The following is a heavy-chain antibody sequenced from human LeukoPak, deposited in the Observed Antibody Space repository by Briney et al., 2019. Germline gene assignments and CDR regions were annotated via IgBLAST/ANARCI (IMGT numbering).Heavy chain of an antibody. CDR1: GYTFTSYG. CDR3: ARDQHVGEWLRLSSFYYYYYMDV. Sequence: ASVKVSCKASGYTFTSYGISWVRQAPGQGLEWMGWISAYNGNTNYAQKLQGRVTMTTDTSTSTAYMELRSLRSDDTAVYYCARDQHVGEWLRLSSFYYYYYMDVWGKGTTVTISS. J-gene: IGHJ6*03. D-gene: IGHD5-12*01. V-gene: IGHV1-18*01. CDR2: ISAYNGNT.